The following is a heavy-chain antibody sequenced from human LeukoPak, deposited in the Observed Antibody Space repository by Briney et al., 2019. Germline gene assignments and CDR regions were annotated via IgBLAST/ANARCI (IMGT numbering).Heavy chain of an antibody. CDR3: ARGGYCSSTSCQIDY. V-gene: IGHV4-34*01. CDR1: GASFSCYY. Sequence: PSETLSLTCSVYGASFSCYYWSWIRQPPGKALEWIGEINHSGSTNYNPSLKSRVTISVDASKNQFSLKLSSVTAADTAVYYCARGGYCSSTSCQIDYWGQGTLVTVSS. J-gene: IGHJ4*02. D-gene: IGHD2-2*01. CDR2: INHSGST.